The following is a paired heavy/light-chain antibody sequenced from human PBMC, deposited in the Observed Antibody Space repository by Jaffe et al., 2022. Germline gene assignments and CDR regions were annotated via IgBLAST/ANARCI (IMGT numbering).Heavy chain of an antibody. J-gene: IGHJ4*02. CDR1: GFTFSSYW. CDR2: INSDGSRT. V-gene: IGHV3-74*01. CDR3: ARDEVTGYSSGWFALDY. D-gene: IGHD6-19*01. Sequence: EVQLVESGGGLVQPGESLRLSCAASGFTFSSYWMHWVRQAPGKGLVWVSRINSDGSRTSYADSVKGRFTISRDNAKNTLYLQMNSLKAEDTAVYYCARDEVTGYSSGWFALDYWGQGTLVSVSS.
Light chain of an antibody. CDR1: QSLVYSDGNTY. V-gene: IGKV2-30*01. J-gene: IGKJ4*01. CDR2: KVS. Sequence: DVVMTQSPLSLPVTLGQPASISCRSSQSLVYSDGNTYLNWFQQRPGQSPRRLIYKVSKRDSGVPDRFSGSGSGTDFTLKISRVEAEDVGVYYCMQGTHWPLTFGGGTKVEIK. CDR3: MQGTHWPLT.